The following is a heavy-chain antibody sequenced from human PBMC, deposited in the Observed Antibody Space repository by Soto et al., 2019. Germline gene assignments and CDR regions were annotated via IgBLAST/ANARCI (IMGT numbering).Heavy chain of an antibody. J-gene: IGHJ3*01. CDR1: GGTFSSYA. V-gene: IGHV1-69*13. Sequence: SVKVSCKASGGTFSSYAISWVRQAPGQGLEWMGGIIPIFGTANYAQKFQGRVTITADESTSTAYMELSSLRSDDTAVYYCARVLGYASSWWRHSAFDFWGQGTMVTVSS. D-gene: IGHD6-13*01. CDR2: IIPIFGTA. CDR3: ARVLGYASSWWRHSAFDF.